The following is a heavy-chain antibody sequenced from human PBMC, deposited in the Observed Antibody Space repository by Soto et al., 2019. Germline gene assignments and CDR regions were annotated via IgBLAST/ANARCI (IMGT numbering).Heavy chain of an antibody. D-gene: IGHD2-2*01. CDR3: ARAVARYCSSTSCTDAFDI. V-gene: IGHV4-31*03. CDR1: GGSISSGGYY. Sequence: SETLSLTCTVSGGSISSGGYYWSWIRQHPGKGLEWIGYIYYSGSTYYNPSLKSRVTISVDTSKNQFSLKLSSVTAADTAVYYCARAVARYCSSTSCTDAFDIWGQGTMVTVSS. CDR2: IYYSGST. J-gene: IGHJ3*02.